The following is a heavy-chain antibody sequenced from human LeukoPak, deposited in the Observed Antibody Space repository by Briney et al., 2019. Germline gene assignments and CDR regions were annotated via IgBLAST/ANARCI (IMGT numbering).Heavy chain of an antibody. CDR2: ISGSGGST. D-gene: IGHD3-22*01. Sequence: GGSLRLPCAVSGFTFSSYAMSWVRQAPGKGLEWVSTISGSGGSTYYADSVKGRFTISRDNSKNTLFLQMNSLRAEDTAVYYCAKAYYYDSSGRAFDIWGQGTMVTVSS. J-gene: IGHJ3*02. V-gene: IGHV3-23*01. CDR1: GFTFSSYA. CDR3: AKAYYYDSSGRAFDI.